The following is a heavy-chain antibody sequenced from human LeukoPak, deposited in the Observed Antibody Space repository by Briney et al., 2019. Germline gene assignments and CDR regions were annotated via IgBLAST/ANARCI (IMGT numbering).Heavy chain of an antibody. CDR1: GGTFSSYA. CDR3: ASTWAGYYFDY. Sequence: ASVKVSCKASGGTFSSYAISWVRQAPGQGLEWMGRIIPILGIANYAQKFQGRVTITADKSTSTAYMELSSLRSEDTAVYYCASTWAGYYFDYWGQGTLVTVSS. J-gene: IGHJ4*02. CDR2: IIPILGIA. V-gene: IGHV1-69*04. D-gene: IGHD7-27*01.